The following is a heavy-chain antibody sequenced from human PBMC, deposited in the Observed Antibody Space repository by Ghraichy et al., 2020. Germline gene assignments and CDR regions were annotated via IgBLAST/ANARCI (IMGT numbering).Heavy chain of an antibody. CDR2: IKHDGREK. Sequence: GGSLRLSCAASGFTFSSYWMSWVRQAPGKGLEWVANIKHDGREKYYVDSVKGRFTISRDNAKNSLYMQMNSVRAEDTALYYCAREWTSHDSDYDFWSGYYEDYWGQGTLVTVSS. CDR3: AREWTSHDSDYDFWSGYYEDY. D-gene: IGHD3-3*01. CDR1: GFTFSSYW. V-gene: IGHV3-7*01. J-gene: IGHJ4*02.